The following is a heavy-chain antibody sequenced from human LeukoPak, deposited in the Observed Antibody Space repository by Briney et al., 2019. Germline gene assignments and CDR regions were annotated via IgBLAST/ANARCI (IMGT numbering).Heavy chain of an antibody. J-gene: IGHJ6*03. CDR3: ARLEQWREYYYMDV. CDR2: ISAYNGNT. CDR1: GYTFTSYG. Sequence: ASVKVSCKASGYTFTSYGISWVRQAPGQGLEWMGWISAYNGNTNYAQKLQGRVTMTTDTSTSTAYMELRSLRSDDTAVYYCARLEQWREYYYMDVWGKGTTVTVSS. D-gene: IGHD6-19*01. V-gene: IGHV1-18*01.